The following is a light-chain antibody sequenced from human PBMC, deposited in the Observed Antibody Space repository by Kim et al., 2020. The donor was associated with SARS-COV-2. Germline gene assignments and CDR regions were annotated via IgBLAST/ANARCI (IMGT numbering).Light chain of an antibody. CDR3: QQYNNWPSWT. Sequence: SPGESATVSCRATQRVSSNLAWYQQKPGQAPRLLIYGASTRATGIPARFSGSGSGTEFTLTISSLQSEDFAVYYCQQYNNWPSWTFGQGTKVDIK. J-gene: IGKJ1*01. V-gene: IGKV3-15*01. CDR1: QRVSSN. CDR2: GAS.